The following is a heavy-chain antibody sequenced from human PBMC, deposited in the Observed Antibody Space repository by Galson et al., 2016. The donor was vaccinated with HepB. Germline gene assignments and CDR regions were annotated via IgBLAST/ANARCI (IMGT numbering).Heavy chain of an antibody. Sequence: SLRLSCAASGFSVSSNYIIWVRQAPGKGLEWVSAIYSGGSTYYADAVKGHFTASRGNPKNTVYLQMNSLRAEDTAVYYCAREAIAAAGTHDAFDIWGQGTMVTVCS. CDR2: IYSGGST. V-gene: IGHV3-53*01. CDR1: GFSVSSNY. D-gene: IGHD6-13*01. J-gene: IGHJ3*02. CDR3: AREAIAAAGTHDAFDI.